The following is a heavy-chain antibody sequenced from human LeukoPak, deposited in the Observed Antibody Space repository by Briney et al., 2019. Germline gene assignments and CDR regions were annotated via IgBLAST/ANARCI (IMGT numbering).Heavy chain of an antibody. CDR3: AKGGPRIAAAGYGMDV. Sequence: GGSLRLSCAASGFTFSSYWMHWVRQAPGKGLVWVSRINGDGSTTSYADSVKGRFTISRDNSKNTLYLQMNSLRAEDTAVYDCAKGGPRIAAAGYGMDVWGQGTTVTVSS. J-gene: IGHJ6*02. CDR1: GFTFSSYW. CDR2: INGDGSTT. D-gene: IGHD6-13*01. V-gene: IGHV3-74*01.